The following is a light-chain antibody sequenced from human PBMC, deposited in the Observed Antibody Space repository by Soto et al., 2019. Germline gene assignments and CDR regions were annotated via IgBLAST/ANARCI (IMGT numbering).Light chain of an antibody. CDR3: QQLNSYPIT. J-gene: IGKJ5*01. CDR1: QGISSY. V-gene: IGKV1-9*01. Sequence: DIQLTQSPSFLSASVGDRVTITCRASQGISSYLAWYQQKPGKAPKLLIYIASTLQSGVPSRFSGSGSGTEFTLRISSLQPEDFATYYCQQLNSYPITFGQGTRLEIK. CDR2: IAS.